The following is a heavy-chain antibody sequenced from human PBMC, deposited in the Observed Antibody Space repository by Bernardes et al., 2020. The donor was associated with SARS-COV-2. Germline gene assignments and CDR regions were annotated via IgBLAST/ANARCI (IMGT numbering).Heavy chain of an antibody. J-gene: IGHJ4*02. V-gene: IGHV3-23*01. CDR3: ARDRYGDYSFDS. Sequence: GSLRLSCAASGFTFTTYAMNWVRQAPGKGLEWVSPISGSGGTSYYADSVKGRFTISRDNSENTLYLQMNSLRAEDTAVYSCARDRYGDYSFDSWGQGTLVTVSS. CDR2: ISGSGGTS. CDR1: GFTFTTYA. D-gene: IGHD4-17*01.